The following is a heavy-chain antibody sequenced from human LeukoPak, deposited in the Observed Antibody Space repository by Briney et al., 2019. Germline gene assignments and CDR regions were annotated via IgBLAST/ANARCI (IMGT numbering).Heavy chain of an antibody. V-gene: IGHV5-51*01. CDR1: GYSFSSYW. CDR3: ARPRTEDSSGYYYIDY. J-gene: IGHJ4*02. Sequence: GESLKISCKGSGYSFSSYWIGWVRQMPGKGLEWMGITYPGDSDTRYSPSFQGQVTISADKSISTAYLQWSSLKASDTAMYYCARPRTEDSSGYYYIDYWGQGTLVTVSS. D-gene: IGHD3-22*01. CDR2: TYPGDSDT.